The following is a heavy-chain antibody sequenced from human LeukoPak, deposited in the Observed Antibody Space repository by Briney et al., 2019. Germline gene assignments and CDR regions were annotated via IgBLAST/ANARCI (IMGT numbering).Heavy chain of an antibody. CDR3: ARDLSAAFDF. J-gene: IGHJ4*02. CDR1: GFPFSSYG. CDR2: LVYDARS. Sequence: RTGTPLRLSCAASGFPFSSYGMHWVRQAPGKGLEWVARLVYDARSDYANSVKGRFSISRDDSKNTLFLDMSNLRVEDTALYYCARDLSAAFDFWGQGVLVTVSS. V-gene: IGHV3-33*01. D-gene: IGHD6-25*01.